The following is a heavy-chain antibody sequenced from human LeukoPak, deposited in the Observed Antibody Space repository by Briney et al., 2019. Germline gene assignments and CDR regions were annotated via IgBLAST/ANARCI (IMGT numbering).Heavy chain of an antibody. CDR1: GLTFDDYA. CDR2: INWNSGMI. J-gene: IGHJ3*01. Sequence: GGSLRLSCAASGLTFDDYAMHRARQAPGQGLEWVSGINWNSGMIGYADSVKGRFTISRDNAKNSLFLQMNSLKVEDTALYYCVKDRSGYCAYSFDVWGQGTMVTVSS. D-gene: IGHD5-12*01. V-gene: IGHV3-9*01. CDR3: VKDRSGYCAYSFDV.